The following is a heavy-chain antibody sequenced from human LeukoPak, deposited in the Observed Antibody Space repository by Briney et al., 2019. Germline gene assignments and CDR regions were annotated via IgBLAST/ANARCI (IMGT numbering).Heavy chain of an antibody. CDR3: ARKYYYDSSGYLRPDYYYYYGMDV. D-gene: IGHD3-22*01. J-gene: IGHJ6*02. Sequence: GASVKVSCKASGGTFSSYAISWVRQAPGQGLEWMGGIIPIFGTANYAQKFQGRVTITADESTSIAYMELSSLRSEDTAVYYCARKYYYDSSGYLRPDYYYYYGMDVWGQGTTVTVSS. CDR2: IIPIFGTA. CDR1: GGTFSSYA. V-gene: IGHV1-69*13.